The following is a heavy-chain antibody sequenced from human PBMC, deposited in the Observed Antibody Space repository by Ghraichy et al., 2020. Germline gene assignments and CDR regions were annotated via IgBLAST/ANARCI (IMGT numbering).Heavy chain of an antibody. D-gene: IGHD6-19*01. CDR3: ARGGVSGGGWYKDY. Sequence: SETLSLTCTDSGDSISSYYWSWIRQPPGKGLEWIGYIYYSGSTNYNPSLKSRVTISVDTSKNQFSLKLSSVTPADTAVYYCARGGVSGGGWYKDYWGLGTLVTVSS. CDR1: GDSISSYY. J-gene: IGHJ4*02. CDR2: IYYSGST. V-gene: IGHV4-59*01.